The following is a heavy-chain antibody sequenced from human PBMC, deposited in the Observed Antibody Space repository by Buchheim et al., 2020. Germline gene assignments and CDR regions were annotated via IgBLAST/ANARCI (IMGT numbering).Heavy chain of an antibody. CDR3: ARDLGYCSGGSCYSRNYYYYGMDV. J-gene: IGHJ6*02. CDR1: GFTFSSYS. V-gene: IGHV3-21*01. D-gene: IGHD2-15*01. CDR2: ISSSSSYI. Sequence: EVQLVESGGGLVKPGGSLRLSCAASGFTFSSYSMNWVRQAPGKGLEWVSSISSSSSYIYYADSVKGRFTISRDNAKNSLYLQMNSLRAEDTAVYYCARDLGYCSGGSCYSRNYYYYGMDVWGQGTT.